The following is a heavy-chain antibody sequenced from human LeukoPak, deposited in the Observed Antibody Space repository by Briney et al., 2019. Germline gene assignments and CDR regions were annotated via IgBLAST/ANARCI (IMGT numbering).Heavy chain of an antibody. CDR3: ARVGPYCRSTIRYVDY. CDR1: GFTISISA. D-gene: IGHD2-2*01. CDR2: ISYDGSNR. V-gene: IGHV3-30-3*01. Sequence: GGSLRLSCAASGFTISISAMHWVRQAPGKGLEWVAVISYDGSNRYYADSVKGRFTISRDNSKNTLYLQMNSLRAEDTAVYYCARVGPYCRSTIRYVDYWGQGTLVTVSS. J-gene: IGHJ4*02.